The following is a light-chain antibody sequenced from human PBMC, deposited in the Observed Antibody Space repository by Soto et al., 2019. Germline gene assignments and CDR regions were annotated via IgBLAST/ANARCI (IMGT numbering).Light chain of an antibody. Sequence: DIPLTQSPSFLSASVGDRVTITCRASQGISSYLAWYQQKPGKAPKLLIYAASTLQSGVPSRFCGSGSGTEFTLTISSLQPEDFATYYCQQLNSYPPTFGGGTKVEIK. J-gene: IGKJ4*01. V-gene: IGKV1-9*01. CDR1: QGISSY. CDR2: AAS. CDR3: QQLNSYPPT.